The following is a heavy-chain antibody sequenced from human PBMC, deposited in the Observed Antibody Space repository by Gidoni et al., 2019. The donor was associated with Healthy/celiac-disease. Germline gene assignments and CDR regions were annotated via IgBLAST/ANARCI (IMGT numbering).Heavy chain of an antibody. D-gene: IGHD3-22*01. CDR3: ARDSSGPIVVGSNAFDI. V-gene: IGHV4-34*01. CDR1: GGSFSGYY. J-gene: IGHJ3*02. Sequence: QVQLQQWGAGLLKPSETLSLTCAVYGGSFSGYYWSWIRQPPGKGLEWIGEINHSGSTNYNPSLKSRVTISVDTSKNQFSLKLSSVTAADTAVYYCARDSSGPIVVGSNAFDIWGQGTMVTVSS. CDR2: INHSGST.